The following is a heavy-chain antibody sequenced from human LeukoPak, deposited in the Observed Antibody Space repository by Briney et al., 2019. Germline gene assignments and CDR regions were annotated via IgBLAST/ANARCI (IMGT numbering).Heavy chain of an antibody. D-gene: IGHD3-22*01. CDR3: ARDGSDYYDSSGYLFDY. CDR1: GFTVSSNY. CDR2: IYSGGST. J-gene: IGHJ4*02. V-gene: IGHV3-53*01. Sequence: PGGSLRLSCAASGFTVSSNYMSWVRQAPGKGLEWVSVIYSGGSTYYADSVKGRFTISRDNSKNTLYLQMNSLRAEDTAVYYCARDGSDYYDSSGYLFDYWGQGTLVTVSS.